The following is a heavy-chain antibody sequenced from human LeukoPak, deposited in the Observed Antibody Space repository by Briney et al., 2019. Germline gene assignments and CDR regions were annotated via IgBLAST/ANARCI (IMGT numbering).Heavy chain of an antibody. J-gene: IGHJ4*02. V-gene: IGHV3-53*01. CDR2: IYSGGST. CDR1: GFTVSSNY. Sequence: PGGSLRLSCAASGFTVSSNYMSWVRQAPGKGLEWVSVIYSGGSTYYADSAKGRFTISRDNSKNTLYLQMNSLRAEDTAVYYCARDKGYGDYGKTDYWGQGTLVTVSS. CDR3: ARDKGYGDYGKTDY. D-gene: IGHD4-17*01.